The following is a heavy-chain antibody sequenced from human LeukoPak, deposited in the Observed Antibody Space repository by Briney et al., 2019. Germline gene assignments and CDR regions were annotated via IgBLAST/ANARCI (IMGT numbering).Heavy chain of an antibody. D-gene: IGHD3-3*01. CDR2: IYYIGST. J-gene: IGHJ6*03. Sequence: SETLSLTCTVSGGSISSYYWSWIRQPPGKGLEWIGHIYYIGSTNYNPSLKSRVTISVDTSKNQFSLKLSSVTAADTAVYYCARRITIFAAGYYYYYMDVWGKGTTVTVSS. CDR3: ARRITIFAAGYYYYYMDV. CDR1: GGSISSYY. V-gene: IGHV4-59*01.